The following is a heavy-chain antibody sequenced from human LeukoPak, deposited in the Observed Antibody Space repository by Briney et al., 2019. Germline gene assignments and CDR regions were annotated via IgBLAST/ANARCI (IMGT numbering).Heavy chain of an antibody. CDR2: ISGSGGST. CDR3: ANLIAAAGPFDP. J-gene: IGHJ5*02. Sequence: PGGSLRLSCAASGFAFSTYAMTWVRRAPGKGLEWVSAISGSGGSTYYADSVKGRFTISRDNSKNTLYLQMNSLRAEDTAVYYCANLIAAAGPFDPWGQGTLVTVSS. CDR1: GFAFSTYA. V-gene: IGHV3-23*01. D-gene: IGHD6-13*01.